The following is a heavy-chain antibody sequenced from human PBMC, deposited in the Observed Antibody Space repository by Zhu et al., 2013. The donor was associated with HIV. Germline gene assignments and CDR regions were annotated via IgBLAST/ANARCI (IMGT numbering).Heavy chain of an antibody. CDR1: GGTFSSYA. D-gene: IGHD3-22*01. CDR3: GRHHNSGYYSYFDY. V-gene: IGHV1-69*01. Sequence: QLVQSGAEVKKPGSSVKVSCKASGGTFSSYAINWVRQAPGQGLEWMGGIIPIFGTANYAQKFQGRVTITADESTSTAYMELSSLRSEDTAVYYCGRHHNSGYYSYFDYWGQGTLVTVSS. J-gene: IGHJ4*02. CDR2: IIPIFGTA.